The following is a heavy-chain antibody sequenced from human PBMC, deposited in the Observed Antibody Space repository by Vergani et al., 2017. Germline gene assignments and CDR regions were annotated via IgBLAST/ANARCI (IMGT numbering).Heavy chain of an antibody. CDR3: ARFASDSSRRSVAGTIDY. D-gene: IGHD6-19*01. J-gene: IGHJ4*02. V-gene: IGHV4-61*08. CDR2: IYYSGST. Sequence: QVQLQESGPGLVKPSQTLSLTCTVSGGSISSGGYYWSWIRQHPGKGLEWIGYIYYSGSTNYNPSLKSRVTISVDTSKNQFSLKVSSVTAADTAVYYCARFASDSSRRSVAGTIDYWGQGTLVTVSS. CDR1: GGSISSGGYY.